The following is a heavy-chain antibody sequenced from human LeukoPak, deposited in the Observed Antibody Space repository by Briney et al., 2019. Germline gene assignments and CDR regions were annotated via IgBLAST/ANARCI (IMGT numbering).Heavy chain of an antibody. V-gene: IGHV1-69*05. CDR3: ARHPSVPSIEIAARPHWYFDL. CDR1: VGTFSSYA. CDR2: IIPIFGTA. Sequence: SSVKVSCKASVGTFSSYAISWVRQPPRQGLEWMGRIIPIFGTAKYTQKFQGRVTIPTDESTSTAYMELSSLRSEDTAVYYCARHPSVPSIEIAARPHWYFDLWGRGTLVTVSS. D-gene: IGHD6-6*01. J-gene: IGHJ2*01.